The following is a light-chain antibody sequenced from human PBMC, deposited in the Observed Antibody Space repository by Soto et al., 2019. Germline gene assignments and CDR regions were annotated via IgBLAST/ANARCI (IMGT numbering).Light chain of an antibody. J-gene: IGKJ5*01. V-gene: IGKV1D-13*01. CDR2: DAS. CDR3: QQFNNYVIT. CDR1: QGISSA. Sequence: AIQLTQSPSSLSASVGDRVTITCRASQGISSALAWYQQKPGKAPKLLIYDASSLESGVPSRFSGSGSGTDFTITISSLQPEDFATYYCQQFNNYVITFGQGTRLEIK.